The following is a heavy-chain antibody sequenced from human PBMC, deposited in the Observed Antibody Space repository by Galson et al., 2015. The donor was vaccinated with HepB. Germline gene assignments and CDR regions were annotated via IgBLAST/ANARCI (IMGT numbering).Heavy chain of an antibody. CDR2: ISAYNGNT. Sequence: SVKVSCKASGYTFSNYGFSWVRQAPGQGLEWMGWISAYNGNTNYAQKLQGRVTMTTDTSTSTAYMELRSLRSDDTAVYYCARAPSYDSSGSWVDYWGQGTLVTVSS. V-gene: IGHV1-18*01. CDR1: GYTFSNYG. D-gene: IGHD3-22*01. J-gene: IGHJ4*02. CDR3: ARAPSYDSSGSWVDY.